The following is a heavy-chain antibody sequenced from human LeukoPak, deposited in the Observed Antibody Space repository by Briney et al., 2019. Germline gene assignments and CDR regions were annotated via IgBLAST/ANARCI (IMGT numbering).Heavy chain of an antibody. V-gene: IGHV3-23*01. J-gene: IGHJ3*02. Sequence: GGSLRLSCAASGFTFDDYGMSWVRQAPGKGLEWVSGISGSGGSTYYADSVKGRFTISRDNSKNTLYLQMNSLRAEDTAVYYCAKAGVTMIEGDAFDIWGQGTMVTVSS. CDR3: AKAGVTMIEGDAFDI. CDR1: GFTFDDYG. CDR2: ISGSGGST. D-gene: IGHD3-22*01.